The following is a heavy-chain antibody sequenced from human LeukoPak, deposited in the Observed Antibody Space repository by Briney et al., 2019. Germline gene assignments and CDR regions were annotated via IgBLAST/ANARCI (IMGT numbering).Heavy chain of an antibody. CDR3: AKVPHEALRYFDWLLYGYYFDY. Sequence: GGSLRLSCAASGFTFSDYYMSWIRQAPGKGLEWVSYISSSGSTIYYADSVKGRFTISRDNAKNTLYLQMNSLRAEDTAVYYCAKVPHEALRYFDWLLYGYYFDYWGQGTLVTVSS. D-gene: IGHD3-9*01. V-gene: IGHV3-11*01. J-gene: IGHJ4*02. CDR2: ISSSGSTI. CDR1: GFTFSDYY.